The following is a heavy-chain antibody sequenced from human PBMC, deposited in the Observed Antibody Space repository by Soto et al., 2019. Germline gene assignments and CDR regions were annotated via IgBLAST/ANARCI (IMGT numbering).Heavy chain of an antibody. V-gene: IGHV4-31*03. CDR2: ISYTGRT. CDR3: ARGSFSSSSSWFDP. J-gene: IGHJ5*02. D-gene: IGHD6-6*01. Sequence: TLSLTCTVSGGSISSDANFWSWIRQLPGRGLEWIGYISYTGRTYYTPSLNSRLTISLDTSKNLFSLRLSAVTAADTAVYFCARGSFSSSSSWFDPWGQGTLVTVSS. CDR1: GGSISSDANF.